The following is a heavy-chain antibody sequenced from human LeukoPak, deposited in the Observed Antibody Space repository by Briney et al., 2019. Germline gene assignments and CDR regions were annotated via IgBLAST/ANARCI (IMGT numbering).Heavy chain of an antibody. Sequence: GGSLRLSCAASGFTFSDYYMSWIRQAPGKGLEWVSYISSSGRTIYYADSVKGRFTISRDNAKNSLYLQMNSLRAEDTAVYYCARDRSPLTYYYGSGTFDPWGQGTLVTVSS. V-gene: IGHV3-11*04. CDR2: ISSSGRTI. D-gene: IGHD3-10*01. CDR3: ARDRSPLTYYYGSGTFDP. CDR1: GFTFSDYY. J-gene: IGHJ5*02.